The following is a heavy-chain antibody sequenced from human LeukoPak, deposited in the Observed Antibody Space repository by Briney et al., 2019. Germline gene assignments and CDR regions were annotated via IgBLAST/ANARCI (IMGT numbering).Heavy chain of an antibody. CDR1: GFTFSSYA. V-gene: IGHV3-23*01. CDR2: ISGSGGST. D-gene: IGHD3-9*01. CDR3: AKDMRFDWTPYYFDY. J-gene: IGHJ4*02. Sequence: PGGSLRLSCAASGFTFSSYAVSWVRQAPGKGLEWVSAISGSGGSTYYADSVKGRFTISRDNSKNTLYLQMNSLRAEDTAVYYCAKDMRFDWTPYYFDYWGQGTLVTVSS.